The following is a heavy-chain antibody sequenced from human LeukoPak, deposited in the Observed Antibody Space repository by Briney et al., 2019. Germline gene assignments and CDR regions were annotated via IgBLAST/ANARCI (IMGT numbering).Heavy chain of an antibody. J-gene: IGHJ5*02. Sequence: ASVKVSCKASGYTFTGYYMHWVRQAPGQGLEWMGWINPNSGGTNYAQKFQGRVTMTRDTSTSTAYMELRSLRSDDTAAYYCARVEGLPYYDFWSGYYANWFDPWGQGTLVTVSS. CDR2: INPNSGGT. D-gene: IGHD3-3*01. CDR1: GYTFTGYY. V-gene: IGHV1-2*02. CDR3: ARVEGLPYYDFWSGYYANWFDP.